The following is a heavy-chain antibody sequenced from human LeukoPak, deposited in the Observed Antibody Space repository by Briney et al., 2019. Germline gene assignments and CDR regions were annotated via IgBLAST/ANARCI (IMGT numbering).Heavy chain of an antibody. CDR2: IYYSGST. CDR3: ARQTALQLRGIYRYTGDTLDY. J-gene: IGHJ4*01. Sequence: PSETLSLTCAVYGGSFSGYYWGWIRQPPGKGLEWIGSIYYSGSTYYNPSLKSRVTISVDTSKNQLSLKLSSVTAADTAVYYCARQTALQLRGIYRYTGDTLDYWGHGTQVTVSS. D-gene: IGHD3-16*02. V-gene: IGHV4-39*01. CDR1: GGSFSGYY.